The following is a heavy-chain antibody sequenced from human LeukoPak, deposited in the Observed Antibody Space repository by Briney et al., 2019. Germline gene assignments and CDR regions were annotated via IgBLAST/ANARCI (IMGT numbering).Heavy chain of an antibody. CDR2: INHSGST. Sequence: KPSETLSLTCAVYSGSFSGYYWSWIRQPPGKGQEWIGEINHSGSTNYNPSLKSRVTISVDTSKNQFSLKLSSVTAADTAVYYCAIRRYCSGGSCYSLGMDYWGQGTLVTVSS. CDR3: AIRRYCSGGSCYSLGMDY. D-gene: IGHD2-15*01. CDR1: SGSFSGYY. V-gene: IGHV4-34*01. J-gene: IGHJ4*02.